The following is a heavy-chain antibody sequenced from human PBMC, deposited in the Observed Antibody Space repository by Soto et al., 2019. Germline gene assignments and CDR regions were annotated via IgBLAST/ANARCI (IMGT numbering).Heavy chain of an antibody. Sequence: ASGKVSCKASGYTFTNCGITWVRQAPGQGLEWKGWIRAYNGNTNYAQKLQGRVTKTTDTSTSTVYMELRSLSSDYYDVYYCARVGRISDGGSRYLPSCYMDFCGRVPTVIV. CDR3: ARVGRISDGGSRYLPSCYMDF. D-gene: IGHD3-22*01. CDR1: GYTFTNCG. V-gene: IGHV1-18*01. J-gene: IGHJ6*03. CDR2: IRAYNGNT.